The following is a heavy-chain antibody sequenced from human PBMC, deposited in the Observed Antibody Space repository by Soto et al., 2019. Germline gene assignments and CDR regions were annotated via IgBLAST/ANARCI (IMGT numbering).Heavy chain of an antibody. CDR3: ARHPLLWFGEPPSPMRDV. Sequence: QVQLQESGPGLVKPSETLSLTCTVSGASITDYYWSWIRQPPGKGLEWIGYIYYSGSTDYNPSLKSRVTISQDTSKSQISLKLSSVTAADTAVYYCARHPLLWFGEPPSPMRDVWGQGTTVTVSS. J-gene: IGHJ6*02. V-gene: IGHV4-59*08. D-gene: IGHD3-10*01. CDR2: IYYSGST. CDR1: GASITDYY.